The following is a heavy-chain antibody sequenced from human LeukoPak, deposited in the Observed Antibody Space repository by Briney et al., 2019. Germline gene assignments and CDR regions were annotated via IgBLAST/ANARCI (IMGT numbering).Heavy chain of an antibody. CDR2: ISYDGSNK. D-gene: IGHD4-17*01. Sequence: SGGSLRLSCAASGFTFSSYGMHWVRQAPGKGLEWVAVISYDGSNKYYADSVKGRFTISRDNSKNTLYLQMNSLRAEDTAVYYCAKEGMGDYSFLYYYGMDVWGQGTTVTASS. J-gene: IGHJ6*02. CDR1: GFTFSSYG. CDR3: AKEGMGDYSFLYYYGMDV. V-gene: IGHV3-30*18.